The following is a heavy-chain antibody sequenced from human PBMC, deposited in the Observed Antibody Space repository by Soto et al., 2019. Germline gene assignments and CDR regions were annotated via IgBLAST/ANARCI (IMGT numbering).Heavy chain of an antibody. D-gene: IGHD3-16*01. CDR2: TYYRSEWYN. CDR1: GDSVSSNSAA. CDR3: ARRGGGTDS. V-gene: IGHV6-1*01. J-gene: IGHJ4*02. Sequence: QTLSLTCAISGDSVSSNSAAWKWIRQSPSRGLEWLGWTYYRSEWYNEYAVSVKGRISIDSDTSKNHFSLQLNSVTPEDTAVYYWARRGGGTDSWGQGTLVTVSS.